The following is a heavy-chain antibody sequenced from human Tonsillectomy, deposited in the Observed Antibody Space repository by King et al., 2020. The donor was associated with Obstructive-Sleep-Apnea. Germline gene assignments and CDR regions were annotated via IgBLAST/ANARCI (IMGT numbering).Heavy chain of an antibody. CDR1: GFTFSSYA. V-gene: IGHV3-23*04. J-gene: IGHJ4*02. Sequence: VQLVQSGGGLVQPGGSLRLSCAASGFTFSSYAMSWVRQAPGKGLEWVSAISGSGGFTYYADSVKGRFTISRDNSKNTLYLQMNSLGAEDTAIYYCASQRYSSGWYYFDYWGQGTLVTVSS. CDR2: ISGSGGFT. D-gene: IGHD6-19*01. CDR3: ASQRYSSGWYYFDY.